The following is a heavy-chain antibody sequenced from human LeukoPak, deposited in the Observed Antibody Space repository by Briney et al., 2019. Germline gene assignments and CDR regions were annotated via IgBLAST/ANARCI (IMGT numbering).Heavy chain of an antibody. CDR2: IYTSGST. J-gene: IGHJ4*02. V-gene: IGHV4-4*09. Sequence: PSETLSLTCTVSGGSISSYYWSWIRQPPGKGLEWIGYIYTSGSTNYNPSLKSRVTISVDTSKDQFSLKLSSVTAADTAVFYCARHGNDYGDPIGLFFDYWGQGTLVTVSS. CDR3: ARHGNDYGDPIGLFFDY. D-gene: IGHD4-17*01. CDR1: GGSISSYY.